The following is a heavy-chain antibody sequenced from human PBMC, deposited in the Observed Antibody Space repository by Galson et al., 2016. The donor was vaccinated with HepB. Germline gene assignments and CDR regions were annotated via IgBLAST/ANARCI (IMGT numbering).Heavy chain of an antibody. CDR1: GFTFSTYW. D-gene: IGHD2-15*01. Sequence: SLRLSCAASGFTFSTYWLSWVRQAPGKGLEWVASINQDGSVTHYVDSVKGRFTISRDNAKNSLYLQMNSRRVEDTAVYYCARLGPVVDVTIYDYWGQGTLVTVSS. V-gene: IGHV3-7*01. CDR3: ARLGPVVDVTIYDY. J-gene: IGHJ4*02. CDR2: INQDGSVT.